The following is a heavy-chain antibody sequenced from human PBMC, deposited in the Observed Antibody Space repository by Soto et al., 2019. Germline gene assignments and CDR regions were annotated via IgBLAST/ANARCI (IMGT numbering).Heavy chain of an antibody. CDR1: GFTFSGSA. V-gene: IGHV3-73*01. D-gene: IGHD6-19*01. Sequence: GGSLRLSCAASGFTFSGSAMHWVRQASGKGLEWVGRIRSKANSYATAYAASVKGRLTISRDDSKNTAYLQMNSLKTEDTAVYYCTSSGWYGHYGMDVWGQGTTVTVSS. CDR3: TSSGWYGHYGMDV. CDR2: IRSKANSYAT. J-gene: IGHJ6*02.